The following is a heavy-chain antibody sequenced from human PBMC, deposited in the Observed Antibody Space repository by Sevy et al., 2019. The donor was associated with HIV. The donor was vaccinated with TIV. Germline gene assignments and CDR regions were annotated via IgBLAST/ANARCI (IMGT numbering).Heavy chain of an antibody. D-gene: IGHD2-15*01. V-gene: IGHV1-3*01. Sequence: ASVKVSCKASGYTFTSYIIYWVRQAPGQSLEWMGWVNARTGDTKYSQKFQGRVSITRDTSASTAYMELNSLRSEDTVVYYCARDFCSGGSCYSAFVYWGQGTLVTVSS. CDR1: GYTFTSYI. J-gene: IGHJ4*02. CDR3: ARDFCSGGSCYSAFVY. CDR2: VNARTGDT.